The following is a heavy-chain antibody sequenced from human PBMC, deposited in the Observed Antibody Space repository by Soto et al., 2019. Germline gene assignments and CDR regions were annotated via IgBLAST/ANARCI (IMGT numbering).Heavy chain of an antibody. D-gene: IGHD5-18*01. Sequence: PQTMSVPCIVLGGYVCCFHLRRNRQTHGQGLEWIGNTYNSGSTNYTPSLKSRVTLSVDTSKNQFSLKLNSVIAADTAVYYCTRGGGGYSYSRIDYCGQRPLVTGSS. CDR3: TRGGGGYSYSRIDY. J-gene: IGHJ4*02. V-gene: IGHV4-59*02. CDR2: TYNSGST. CDR1: GGYVCCFH.